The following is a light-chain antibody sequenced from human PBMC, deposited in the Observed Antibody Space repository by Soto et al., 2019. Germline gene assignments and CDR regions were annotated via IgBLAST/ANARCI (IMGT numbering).Light chain of an antibody. CDR1: SSDVGGYNY. CDR3: ASFTTSNHVV. CDR2: EVT. Sequence: QSVLTQPASVSGSPGQSITISCTGTSSDVGGYNYVSWYQQHPGKAPKLMIFEVTNRPSGISNRLSGSKSGNTASLTISGLQPEDEAHYYCASFTTSNHVVFGGGTKVTVL. J-gene: IGLJ2*01. V-gene: IGLV2-14*01.